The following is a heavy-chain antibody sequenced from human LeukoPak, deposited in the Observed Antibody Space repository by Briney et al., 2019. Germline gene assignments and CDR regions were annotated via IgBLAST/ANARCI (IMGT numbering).Heavy chain of an antibody. CDR3: ARGMGY. Sequence: SQTLSLTCTVSGGSISSGSYYWSWIRQPAGKGLEWIGRIYTSGSTNYNPSLKSRVTISVDTSKNQFSLKLSSVTAADTAVYYCARGMGYWGQGTLVTVSS. J-gene: IGHJ4*02. CDR2: IYTSGST. CDR1: GGSISSGSYY. D-gene: IGHD6-13*01. V-gene: IGHV4-61*02.